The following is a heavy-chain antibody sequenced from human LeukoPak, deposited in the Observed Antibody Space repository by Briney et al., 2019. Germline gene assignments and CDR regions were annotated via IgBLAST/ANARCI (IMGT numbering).Heavy chain of an antibody. CDR3: ASGGDYGDYSN. J-gene: IGHJ4*02. D-gene: IGHD4-17*01. V-gene: IGHV3-74*01. CDR1: GFTFSSYW. CDR2: INSDGSIT. Sequence: GGSLRLSCAASGFTFSSYWMHWVRQAPGKGLVWVSRINSDGSITTYADSVKGRFTISRDNSKNTLYLQMNSLRAEDTAVYFCASGGDYGDYSNWGQGTLVTVSS.